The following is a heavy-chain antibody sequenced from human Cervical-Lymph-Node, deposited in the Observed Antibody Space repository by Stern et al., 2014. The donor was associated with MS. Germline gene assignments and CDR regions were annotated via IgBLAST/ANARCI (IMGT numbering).Heavy chain of an antibody. J-gene: IGHJ4*02. CDR2: TNTDTGSP. CDR3: ASTVSAAAY. V-gene: IGHV7-4-1*02. CDR1: GYIFTNYA. Sequence: VQLLESGSELKKPGASVKISCKASGYIFTNYAIHWVRQAPGQGLEWMGWTNTDTGSPTYAQAFTGRFVFSLDTSVSTAYLQISSLKAEDTAVYYCASTVSAAAYGGQGTLGAVS. D-gene: IGHD6-25*01.